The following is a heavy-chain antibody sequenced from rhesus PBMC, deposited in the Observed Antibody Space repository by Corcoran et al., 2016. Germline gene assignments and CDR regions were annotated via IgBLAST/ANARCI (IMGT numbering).Heavy chain of an antibody. V-gene: IGHV4S7*01. J-gene: IGHJ4*01. D-gene: IGHD4-4*01. CDR3: ARVSGVATLDY. CDR2: IYGSSGST. Sequence: QVQLQESGPGLVKPSETLSLTCAVSGGPISDSYYWNWIRPPPGKGREGIGNIYGSSGSTYYNPSLKSRVTISKDTSKNQFSLKLSSVTAADTAVYYCARVSGVATLDYWGQGVLVTVSS. CDR1: GGPISDSYY.